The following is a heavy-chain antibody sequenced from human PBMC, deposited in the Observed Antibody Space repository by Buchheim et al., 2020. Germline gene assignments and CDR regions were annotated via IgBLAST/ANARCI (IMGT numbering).Heavy chain of an antibody. V-gene: IGHV3-48*04. Sequence: EVQLVEFGGDLVQPGGSLRLSCAASGFTFSSYRMNWVRQAPGKGLEWVSYITSSSSTIRYADSVRGRFTISSDNAKNSLYLHMNSLRAEDTAVYYCARAYCSGGSCYATIDYWGLGTL. CDR3: ARAYCSGGSCYATIDY. CDR1: GFTFSSYR. D-gene: IGHD2-15*01. J-gene: IGHJ4*02. CDR2: ITSSSSTI.